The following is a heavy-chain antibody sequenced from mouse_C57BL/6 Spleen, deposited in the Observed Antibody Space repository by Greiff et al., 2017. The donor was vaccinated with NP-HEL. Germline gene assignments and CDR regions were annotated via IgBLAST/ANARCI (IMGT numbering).Heavy chain of an antibody. Sequence: DVMLVESGGGLVKPGGSLKLSCAASGFTFSDYGMHWVRQAPEKGLEWVAYISSGSSTIYYADTVKGRFTISRDNAKNTLFLQMTSLRSEDTAMYYCATPGDYGYYFDYWGQGTTLTVSS. CDR2: ISSGSSTI. J-gene: IGHJ2*01. CDR1: GFTFSDYG. CDR3: ATPGDYGYYFDY. V-gene: IGHV5-17*01. D-gene: IGHD1-2*01.